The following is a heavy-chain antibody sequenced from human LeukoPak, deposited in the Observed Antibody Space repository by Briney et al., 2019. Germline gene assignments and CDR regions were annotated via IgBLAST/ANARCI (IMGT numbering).Heavy chain of an antibody. CDR3: ARESETSGWYDY. D-gene: IGHD6-19*01. Sequence: GGSLRLSCAAPGFIFGNYAIHWVRQAPGKGLEWVSLISGDGGSTFYADSVKGRFTISRDNSKNSLSLQMSSLRSEDAALYYCARESETSGWYDYWGQGTLVTVSS. J-gene: IGHJ4*02. V-gene: IGHV3-43*02. CDR1: GFIFGNYA. CDR2: ISGDGGST.